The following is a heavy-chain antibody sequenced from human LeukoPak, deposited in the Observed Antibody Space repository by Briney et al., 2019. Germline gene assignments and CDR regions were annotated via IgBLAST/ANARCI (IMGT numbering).Heavy chain of an antibody. CDR1: GYSISSGYY. Sequence: SETLSLTCTVSGYSISSGYYWGWIRQPPGKGLEWIGSIYHSGSTYYNPSLKSRVTISVDTSKNQFSLKLSSVTAADTAVYYCASVNDFWSGCSYYYYYYMDVWGKGTTVTVSS. D-gene: IGHD3-3*01. V-gene: IGHV4-38-2*02. CDR3: ASVNDFWSGCSYYYYYYMDV. CDR2: IYHSGST. J-gene: IGHJ6*03.